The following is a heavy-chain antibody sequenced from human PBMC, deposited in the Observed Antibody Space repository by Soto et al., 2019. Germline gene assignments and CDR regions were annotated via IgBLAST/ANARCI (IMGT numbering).Heavy chain of an antibody. Sequence: EVQLVESGGVVVQPGGSLRLSCAASGFTFDDYTMNWVRQAPGKGLEWVSLISWDGGSTYYADSVKGRFTISRDNSKNSLYLQMNSLRTEDTALYYCAKDWGAYTYYGMDVWGQGTTVTVSS. CDR1: GFTFDDYT. CDR3: AKDWGAYTYYGMDV. V-gene: IGHV3-43*01. D-gene: IGHD1-26*01. J-gene: IGHJ6*02. CDR2: ISWDGGST.